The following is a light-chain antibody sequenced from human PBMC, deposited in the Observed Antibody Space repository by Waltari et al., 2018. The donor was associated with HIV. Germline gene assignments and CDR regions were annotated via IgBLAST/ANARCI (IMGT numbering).Light chain of an antibody. CDR2: DNN. CDR3: GTWDSSLSAAV. CDR1: SPNIGKNY. Sequence: QSVLTQPPSVSAAPGQKVTISCSGSSPNIGKNYFSWYQQLPGTAPKLLIYDNNKRPSGIPDRFSGSKSGTSATLGITGLQTGDEADYYCGTWDSSLSAAVFGGGTQLTAL. J-gene: IGLJ7*02. V-gene: IGLV1-51*01.